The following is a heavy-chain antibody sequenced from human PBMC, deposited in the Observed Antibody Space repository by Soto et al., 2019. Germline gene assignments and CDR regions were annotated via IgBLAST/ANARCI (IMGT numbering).Heavy chain of an antibody. CDR1: GFTFSNYL. J-gene: IGHJ4*02. CDR3: PTPAGALGYSNLFPFDY. Sequence: EVQLVESGGGLVKPGGSLRLSCAASGFTFSNYLMSWVRQAPGKGLEWVGRIKSKTDGGTTDYAAPVKGRFTISRDDSKNTLYLQMISRQTDDTAGYYCPTPAGALGYSNLFPFDYCSQGTLGTVYS. V-gene: IGHV3-15*01. CDR2: IKSKTDGGTT. D-gene: IGHD4-4*01.